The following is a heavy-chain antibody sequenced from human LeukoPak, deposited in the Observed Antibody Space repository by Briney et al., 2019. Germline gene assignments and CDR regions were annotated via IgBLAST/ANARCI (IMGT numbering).Heavy chain of an antibody. V-gene: IGHV3-53*01. J-gene: IGHJ4*02. D-gene: IGHD3-22*01. CDR3: AGGYYFDY. Sequence: PGGSLRLSCAASGFTVSGNYMNWVRQAPGKGLEWVSLFYRGDNTYYADSVKGRFTISRDNSKSTLYLQMNSLRAEDTAVYYCAGGYYFDYWDQGTLVTVAS. CDR1: GFTVSGNY. CDR2: FYRGDNT.